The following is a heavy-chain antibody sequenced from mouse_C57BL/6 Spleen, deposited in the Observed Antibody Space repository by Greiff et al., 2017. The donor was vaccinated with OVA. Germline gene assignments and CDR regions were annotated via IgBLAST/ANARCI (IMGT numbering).Heavy chain of an antibody. V-gene: IGHV1-53*01. CDR2: INPSNGGT. CDR1: GYTFTSYW. Sequence: QVQLQQSGTELVKPGASVKLSCKATGYTFTSYWMHWVKQRPGQGLEWIGNINPSNGGTNYNEKFKSKATLTVDKSSSTAYMQLSSLTSEDSAVYYCARGDYGGLYYAMDYWGQGTSVTVSS. D-gene: IGHD2-4*01. J-gene: IGHJ4*01. CDR3: ARGDYGGLYYAMDY.